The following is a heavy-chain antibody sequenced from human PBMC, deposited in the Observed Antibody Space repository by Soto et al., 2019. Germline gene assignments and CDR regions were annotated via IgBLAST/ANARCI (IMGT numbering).Heavy chain of an antibody. V-gene: IGHV1-69*18. Sequence: QVQRGQSGAEVKNPGSSMKVSCKASGGSFSSYSINWVRQAPGQGLEWVGRIIPVFGTTNIAQKFHGRLTITADESTRTAYRELSSLKSEDTAVYYCARGGTTVIYFDYWGQGTLVTVSS. J-gene: IGHJ4*02. CDR3: ARGGTTVIYFDY. CDR1: GGSFSSYS. CDR2: IIPVFGTT. D-gene: IGHD4-17*01.